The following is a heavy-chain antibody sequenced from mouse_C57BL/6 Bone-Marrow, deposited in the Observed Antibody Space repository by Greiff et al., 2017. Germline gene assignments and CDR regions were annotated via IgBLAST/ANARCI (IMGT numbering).Heavy chain of an antibody. CDR1: GSTFTSSG. J-gene: IGHJ4*01. V-gene: IGHV1-81*01. D-gene: IGHD2-5*01. Sequence: VQLQQSGAELARPGASVKLSCKASGSTFTSSGIRWVKQRTGQGLEWIGEIYPRSGNTYYNEKFKGKATLTADKSSSTADMELRSLTSEDSAVDFCADSNLYAMDYWGQGTSVTVSS. CDR3: ADSNLYAMDY. CDR2: IYPRSGNT.